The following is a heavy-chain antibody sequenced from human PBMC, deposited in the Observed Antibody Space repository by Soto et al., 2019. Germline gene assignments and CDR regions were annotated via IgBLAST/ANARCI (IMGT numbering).Heavy chain of an antibody. Sequence: PSETLSLTCAVYCGPFSGYYWSWIRQPPGKGLEWIGEINHSGSTNYNPSLKSRVTMSVDRSESHFSLKVTSVTAADTAVYYCARRPYYGTGNYYGRSSGLDVWGQGTTVTV. CDR2: INHSGST. D-gene: IGHD3-10*01. CDR3: ARRPYYGTGNYYGRSSGLDV. J-gene: IGHJ6*02. V-gene: IGHV4-34*01. CDR1: CGPFSGYY.